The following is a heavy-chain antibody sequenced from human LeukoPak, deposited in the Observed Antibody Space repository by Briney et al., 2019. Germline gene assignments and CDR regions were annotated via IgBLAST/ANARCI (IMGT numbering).Heavy chain of an antibody. J-gene: IGHJ4*02. V-gene: IGHV1-18*01. CDR3: ARRGPLGATTALSSDY. CDR2: ISAYNGNT. Sequence: ASVKVSCKASGYTFTSYGISWVRQAPGQGLERMGWISAYNGNTNYAQKLQGRVTMTTDTSTSTAYMELRSLRSDDKAVYYCARRGPLGATTALSSDYWGQGTLVTVSS. D-gene: IGHD1-26*01. CDR1: GYTFTSYG.